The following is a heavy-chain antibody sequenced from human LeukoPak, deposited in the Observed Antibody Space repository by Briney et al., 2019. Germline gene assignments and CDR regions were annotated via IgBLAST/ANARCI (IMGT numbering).Heavy chain of an antibody. CDR1: GLTFSSYG. V-gene: IGHV3-21*01. D-gene: IGHD5-18*01. CDR3: ARPSGGYSYGLTFQH. CDR2: ISSSSSYI. J-gene: IGHJ1*01. Sequence: GGSLTLSCAASGLTFSSYGMNWVRQAPGKGLEWVSSISSSSSYIYYADSVKGRFTISRDNAKNSLYLQMNSLRAEDTAVYCCARPSGGYSYGLTFQHWGQGTLVTVSS.